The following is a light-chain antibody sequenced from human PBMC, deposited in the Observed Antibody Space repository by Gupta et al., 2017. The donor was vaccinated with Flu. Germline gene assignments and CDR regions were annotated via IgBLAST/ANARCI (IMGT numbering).Light chain of an antibody. V-gene: IGKV1-33*01. J-gene: IGKJ4*01. CDR3: QQYDSHPLT. CDR2: GAS. CDR1: QGINNY. Sequence: GDRVTITCQASQGINNYLNWYQHRPGKAPKLLIYGASYLKTGVPSRFSGGGSGTDFTFVISDLQPEDAATYFCQQYDSHPLTFGGGTNVQI.